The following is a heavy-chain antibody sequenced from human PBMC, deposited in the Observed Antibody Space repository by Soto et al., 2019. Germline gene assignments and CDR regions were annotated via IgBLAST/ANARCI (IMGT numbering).Heavy chain of an antibody. CDR2: IGAYNGNT. J-gene: IGHJ4*02. CDR1: GYSFSTYS. CDR3: ARAVGAALDY. D-gene: IGHD6-25*01. Sequence: ASVKVSCKASGYSFSTYSFSWVRQAPGQGLEWMGWIGAYNGNTNYAQKFQGRVTMTTDTSTTTVYMELGSLTSDDTAVYYCARAVGAALDYWGQGTLVTVSS. V-gene: IGHV1-18*04.